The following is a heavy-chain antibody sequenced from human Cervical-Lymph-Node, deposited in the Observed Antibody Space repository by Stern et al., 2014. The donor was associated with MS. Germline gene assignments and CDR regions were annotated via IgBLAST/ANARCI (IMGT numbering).Heavy chain of an antibody. CDR3: ARDARSSSHFDY. V-gene: IGHV4-59*01. J-gene: IGHJ4*02. Sequence: QVQLQESGPGLVKPSETLSLTCTVSGGSISSYYWSWIRQPPGKGLEWIGYIFYSGSTSYNPSLRSRVTISVDTSKNQFSLRLTSVTAADTAVYYCARDARSSSHFDYWGQGTLVTVSS. D-gene: IGHD6-13*01. CDR2: IFYSGST. CDR1: GGSISSYY.